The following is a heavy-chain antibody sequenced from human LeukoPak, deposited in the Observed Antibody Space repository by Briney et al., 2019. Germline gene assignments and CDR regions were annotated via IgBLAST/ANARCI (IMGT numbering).Heavy chain of an antibody. V-gene: IGHV1-69*13. CDR2: IIPIFGTA. CDR3: ARVSLGSSGYYTHYYYGMDV. CDR1: GGTFSSYA. D-gene: IGHD3-22*01. J-gene: IGHJ6*02. Sequence: SVKGSCKASGGTFSSYAISWVRQAPGQGLEWMGGIIPIFGTANYAQKFQGRVTITADESTSTAYMELSSLRSEDTAVYYCARVSLGSSGYYTHYYYGMDVWGQGTTVTVS.